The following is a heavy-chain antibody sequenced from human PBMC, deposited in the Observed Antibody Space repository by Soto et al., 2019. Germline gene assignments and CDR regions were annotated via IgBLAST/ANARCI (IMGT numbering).Heavy chain of an antibody. Sequence: SETLSLTCTVSGGSINSGGYYWTWIRQHPGKGLEWIGYIFYSRTTSYNPSLKSRVTISGDTSKNQFSLTLRSVTAADSAVYYCARESPGEPAYYFDFWGQGTPVTAPQ. J-gene: IGHJ4*01. CDR2: IFYSRTT. V-gene: IGHV4-31*03. CDR3: ARESPGEPAYYFDF. CDR1: GGSINSGGYY. D-gene: IGHD3-16*01.